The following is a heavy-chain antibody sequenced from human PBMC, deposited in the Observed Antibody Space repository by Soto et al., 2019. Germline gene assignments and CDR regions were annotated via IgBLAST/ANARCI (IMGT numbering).Heavy chain of an antibody. Sequence: SETLSLTCTVSSGSISVTNVFWGWVRQPPGKGPEWIGNIDYSGTAYFSPSLATRVTFHVDTSKNQFSLTLYSVTAADTAAYYCARITGRHLDYWGQGILVTVSS. D-gene: IGHD1-20*01. V-gene: IGHV4-39*01. CDR3: ARITGRHLDY. CDR2: IDYSGTA. J-gene: IGHJ4*02. CDR1: SGSISVTNVF.